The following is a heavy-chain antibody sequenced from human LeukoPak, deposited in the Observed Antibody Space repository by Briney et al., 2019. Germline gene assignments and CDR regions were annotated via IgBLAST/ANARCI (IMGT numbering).Heavy chain of an antibody. J-gene: IGHJ6*03. CDR3: AREAEQWLDYYYYYMDV. Sequence: ASVKVSCKTSGYTFTSYDINWVRQATGQGLEWMGWMNPNSGNTGYAQKFQGRVTMTRNTSISTAYMELSSLRSDDTAVYYCAREAEQWLDYYYYYMDVWGKGTTVTVPS. D-gene: IGHD6-19*01. V-gene: IGHV1-8*01. CDR1: GYTFTSYD. CDR2: MNPNSGNT.